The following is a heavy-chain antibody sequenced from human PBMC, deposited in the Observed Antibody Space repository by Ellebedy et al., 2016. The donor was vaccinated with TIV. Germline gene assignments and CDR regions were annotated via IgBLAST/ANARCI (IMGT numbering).Heavy chain of an antibody. CDR1: GFTIRDYA. CDR2: INDRGSHI. D-gene: IGHD3-10*01. CDR3: ARVPPGAYGSGSYFGDDY. V-gene: IGHV3-21*06. Sequence: GESLKISCAASGFTIRDYAMNWVRQAPGKGLEWVSSINDRGSHIYYTDSVKGRFTISRDNAKNLLYLQMNNLRAEDTAFYYCARVPPGAYGSGSYFGDDYWGQGTLVTVSS. J-gene: IGHJ4*02.